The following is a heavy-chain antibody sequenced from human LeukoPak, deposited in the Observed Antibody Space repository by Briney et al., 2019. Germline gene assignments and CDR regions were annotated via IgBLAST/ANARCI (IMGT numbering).Heavy chain of an antibody. CDR3: ARCTASCYANAFDV. Sequence: GGSLRLSCATSGFTFNNNAMSWVRQAPGKRLEWASAINGGGDATEYADSVKGRFTISRDNSKNTLYLQMNSLRPEDAAVYYCARCTASCYANAFDVWGQGTLLTVSS. D-gene: IGHD2-2*01. CDR2: INGGGDAT. J-gene: IGHJ3*01. CDR1: GFTFNNNA. V-gene: IGHV3-23*01.